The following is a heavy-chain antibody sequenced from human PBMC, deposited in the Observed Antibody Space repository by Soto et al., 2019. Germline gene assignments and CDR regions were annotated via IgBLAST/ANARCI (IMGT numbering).Heavy chain of an antibody. Sequence: GGSLRLSCAASGFTFSSYAMSWVRQAPGKGLEWVSAISGSGGSTYYADSVKGRFTISRDNSKNTLYLQMNSLRAEDTAVYYCAKVYQMYYDFWSGYYGPVYFDYWGQGTLVTVSS. CDR2: ISGSGGST. D-gene: IGHD3-3*01. J-gene: IGHJ4*02. CDR1: GFTFSSYA. V-gene: IGHV3-23*01. CDR3: AKVYQMYYDFWSGYYGPVYFDY.